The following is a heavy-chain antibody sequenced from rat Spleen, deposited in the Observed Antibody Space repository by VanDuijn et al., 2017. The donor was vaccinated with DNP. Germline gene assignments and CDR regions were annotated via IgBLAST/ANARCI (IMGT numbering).Heavy chain of an antibody. CDR2: VNTDGGNS. Sequence: EVQLVVTGGGLVQPGRSLKLSCVASGFTFSNYWMFWIRQAPGQGLEWVASVNTDGGNSYYPDSVKGRFTISRDNAKSSLYLQMNSLKSEDTATYYCARHALYGGYSGDYFDYWGQGVMVTVSS. V-gene: IGHV5-58*01. J-gene: IGHJ2*01. D-gene: IGHD1-11*01. CDR3: ARHALYGGYSGDYFDY. CDR1: GFTFSNYW.